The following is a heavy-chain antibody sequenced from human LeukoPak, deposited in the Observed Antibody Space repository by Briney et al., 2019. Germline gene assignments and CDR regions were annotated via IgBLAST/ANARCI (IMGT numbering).Heavy chain of an antibody. J-gene: IGHJ5*02. V-gene: IGHV4-34*01. CDR3: ARMESVVPAAGSWFDP. Sequence: SETLSLTCAVYGGSLSGYYWSWIRQPPGKGLEWIGEINHSGSTNYNPSLKSRVTISVDTSKNQFSLKLSSVTAADTAVYYCARMESVVPAAGSWFDPWGQGTLVPVSS. CDR2: INHSGST. CDR1: GGSLSGYY. D-gene: IGHD2-2*01.